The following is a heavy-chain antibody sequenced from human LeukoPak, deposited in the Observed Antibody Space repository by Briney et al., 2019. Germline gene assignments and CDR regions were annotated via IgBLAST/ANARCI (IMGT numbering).Heavy chain of an antibody. Sequence: GGSLRLSCAASGFTFSSYEMNWVRQAPGKGLEWVSYISSSGSIIYYADSVKGRFTISRDNAKNSLYLQMNSLRAEDTAVYYCARDAHGIVGARKYNWFGPWGQGTLVTVSS. CDR2: ISSSGSII. CDR3: ARDAHGIVGARKYNWFGP. CDR1: GFTFSSYE. V-gene: IGHV3-48*03. D-gene: IGHD1-26*01. J-gene: IGHJ5*02.